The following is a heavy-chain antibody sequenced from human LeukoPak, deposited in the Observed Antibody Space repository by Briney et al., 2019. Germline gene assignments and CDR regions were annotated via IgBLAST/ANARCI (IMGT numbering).Heavy chain of an antibody. J-gene: IGHJ6*04. CDR1: GGSISSGGYY. CDR2: INHSGST. D-gene: IGHD3-10*01. CDR3: ARGRGAVRFGELSALYYYYGMDV. Sequence: PSQTLSLICTVSGGSISSGGYYWSWIRQHPGKGLEWIGEINHSGSTNYNPSLKSRVTISVDTSKNQFSLKLSSVTAADTAVYYCARGRGAVRFGELSALYYYYGMDVWGKGTTVTVSS. V-gene: IGHV4-31*03.